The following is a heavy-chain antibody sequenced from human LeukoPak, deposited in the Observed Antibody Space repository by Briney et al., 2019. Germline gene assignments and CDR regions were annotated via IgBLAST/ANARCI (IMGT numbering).Heavy chain of an antibody. Sequence: SETLSLTCTVSGGSISSGSYYWSWIRQPAGKGLEWIGRIYTSGSTDYNPSLKSRVTISVDTSKNQFSLKLSSVTAADTAVYYCARGGPIPLDYWGQGTLVTVSS. CDR1: GGSISSGSYY. CDR2: IYTSGST. J-gene: IGHJ4*02. V-gene: IGHV4-61*02. CDR3: ARGGPIPLDY.